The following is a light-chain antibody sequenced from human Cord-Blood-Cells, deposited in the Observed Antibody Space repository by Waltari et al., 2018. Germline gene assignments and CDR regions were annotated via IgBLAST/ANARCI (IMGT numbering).Light chain of an antibody. J-gene: IGLJ2*01. CDR1: SRGVCGCYY. V-gene: IGLV2-14*01. CDR3: SSYTSSSSRV. CDR2: DVS. Sequence: QTVLTQPASVSGSPGQSITISYSGSSRGVCGCYYVSWYQQHPDKAPKLMIYDVSNPPSGGSNRCACSRSRNPASLTISGLQAEDEADYYCSSYTSSSSRVFGGGTKLTVL.